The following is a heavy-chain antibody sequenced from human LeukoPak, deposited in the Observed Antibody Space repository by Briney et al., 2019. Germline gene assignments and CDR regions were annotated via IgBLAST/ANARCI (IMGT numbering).Heavy chain of an antibody. CDR1: GGSFSGYY. J-gene: IGHJ5*02. D-gene: IGHD2-2*01. V-gene: IGHV4-34*01. CDR2: INHSGST. CDR3: ARDLGQLQYNWFDP. Sequence: PSETLSLTCAVYGGSFSGYYWSWIRQPPGKGLEWIGEINHSGSTNYNPSLKSRVTISVDTSKNQFSLKLSSVTAADTAVYYCARDLGQLQYNWFDPWGQGTLVTVSS.